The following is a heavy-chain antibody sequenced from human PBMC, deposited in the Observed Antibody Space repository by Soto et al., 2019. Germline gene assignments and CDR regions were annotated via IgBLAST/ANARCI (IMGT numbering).Heavy chain of an antibody. CDR1: GYTFTSYD. CDR2: MNPNSGNT. V-gene: IGHV1-8*01. J-gene: IGHJ4*02. Sequence: GASVKVSCKASGYTFTSYDINWVRQATGQGLEWMGWMNPNSGNTGYAQKFQGRVTMTRNTSISTAYMELSSLRSEDTAVYYCARCPGEKCARITVFGLVGEGFDYWGQGTLVTVSS. CDR3: ARCPGEKCARITVFGLVGEGFDY. D-gene: IGHD3-3*01.